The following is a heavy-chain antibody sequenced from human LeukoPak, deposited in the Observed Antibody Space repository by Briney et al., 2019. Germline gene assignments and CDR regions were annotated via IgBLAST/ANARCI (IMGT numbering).Heavy chain of an antibody. CDR3: ARPHTMVRGVIDY. D-gene: IGHD3-10*01. J-gene: IGHJ4*02. V-gene: IGHV1-2*02. CDR1: GNIFIGYF. CDR2: INPNSGGT. Sequence: ASVKVSCKASGNIFIGYFIHWVRQAPGQGLEWMGWINPNSGGTNYAQEFQGRVTMTRDTSISTAYMELSRLRSDDTAVYYCARPHTMVRGVIDYWGQGTLVTVSS.